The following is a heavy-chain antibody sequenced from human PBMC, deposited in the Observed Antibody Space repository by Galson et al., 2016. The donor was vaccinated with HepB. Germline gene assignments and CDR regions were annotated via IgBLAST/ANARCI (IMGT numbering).Heavy chain of an antibody. Sequence: QSGAEVKKPGESLKISCKASGYTFSRYWIGWVRQMPGKGLEWMGIIYPGDSDTRYSPSFQDQVTISADKSIHTAYLQWSSLKASDSAMYFCARHVPPSPAAPPEYWGQGTLVTVSS. CDR1: GYTFSRYW. J-gene: IGHJ4*02. CDR2: IYPGDSDT. V-gene: IGHV5-51*01. D-gene: IGHD2-2*01. CDR3: ARHVPPSPAAPPEY.